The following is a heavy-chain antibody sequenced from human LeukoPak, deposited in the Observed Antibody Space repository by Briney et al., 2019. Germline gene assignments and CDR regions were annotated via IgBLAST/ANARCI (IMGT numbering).Heavy chain of an antibody. CDR2: IYYGGST. V-gene: IGHV4-39*01. D-gene: IGHD2-15*01. CDR3: ARQRGYCSGGSCYGMFDY. J-gene: IGHJ4*02. Sequence: SETLSLTCTVSGGSVSNSNYYCGWVRQPPGKGLEWIGSIYYGGSTYYNPSLKSRVTISVDTSKNQFSLKLSSVTAADTAVYYCARQRGYCSGGSCYGMFDYWGQGTLVTVSS. CDR1: GGSVSNSNYY.